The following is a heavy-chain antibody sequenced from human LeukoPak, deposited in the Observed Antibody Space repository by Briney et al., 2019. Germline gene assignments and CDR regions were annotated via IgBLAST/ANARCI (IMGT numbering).Heavy chain of an antibody. Sequence: SETLSLTCTVSGGSISSYYWSWIRQPAGKGLEWIGRIYTSGSTNYNPSLKSRVTISVDTSKKQFSLKLTSVTAADTAVYFCARGGGYYESSGFFVNWGQGTLVTVSS. V-gene: IGHV4-4*07. CDR2: IYTSGST. D-gene: IGHD3-22*01. CDR1: GGSISSYY. J-gene: IGHJ4*02. CDR3: ARGGGYYESSGFFVN.